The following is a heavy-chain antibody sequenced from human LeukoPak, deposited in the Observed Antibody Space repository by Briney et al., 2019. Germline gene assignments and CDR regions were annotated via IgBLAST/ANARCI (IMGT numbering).Heavy chain of an antibody. CDR2: IKRDGSEK. J-gene: IGHJ5*02. V-gene: IGHV3-7*05. CDR1: GFTFSAYY. D-gene: IGHD1-26*01. Sequence: GGSLRLSCAASGFTFSAYYMSWIRQAPGKGLEWVANIKRDGSEKYYVDSVKGRFTISRDNAKNSLYLQMNSLRVEDTAVYYCARGWELDPWGQGTLVTVSS. CDR3: ARGWELDP.